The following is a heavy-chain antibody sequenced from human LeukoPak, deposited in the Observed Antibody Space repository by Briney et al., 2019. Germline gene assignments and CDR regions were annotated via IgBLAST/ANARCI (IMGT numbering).Heavy chain of an antibody. CDR3: ASASNPWGTAFDY. J-gene: IGHJ4*02. D-gene: IGHD3-16*01. V-gene: IGHV1-2*02. Sequence: ASVEVSCKASGYTFTGYYMHWVRQAPGQGLEWMVWINPNSGGTNYAQKFQGRVTMTRDTSISTAYMELSRLRSDDTAVYYCASASNPWGTAFDYWGQGTLVTVSS. CDR1: GYTFTGYY. CDR2: INPNSGGT.